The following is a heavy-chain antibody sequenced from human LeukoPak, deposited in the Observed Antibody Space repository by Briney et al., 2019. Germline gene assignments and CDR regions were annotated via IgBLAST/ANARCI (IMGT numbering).Heavy chain of an antibody. V-gene: IGHV4-38-2*02. Sequence: PSETLSLTCIVSSYSTPIVYSWGCIRQPPGMGLEWIGSINLSTHTYYSPPLNNRVTISVDTSKNQFSPKLSSVTAADTAVYYCARGPRYCSSTSCYAGILDYWGQGTLVTVSS. CDR2: INLSTHT. J-gene: IGHJ4*02. CDR1: SYSTPIVYS. CDR3: ARGPRYCSSTSCYAGILDY. D-gene: IGHD2-2*01.